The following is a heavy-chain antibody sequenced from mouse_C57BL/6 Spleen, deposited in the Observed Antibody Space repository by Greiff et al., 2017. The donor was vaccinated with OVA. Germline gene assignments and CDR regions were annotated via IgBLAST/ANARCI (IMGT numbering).Heavy chain of an antibody. V-gene: IGHV14-4*01. CDR3: TTGNYYGSSYVFAY. CDR2: IDPENGDT. J-gene: IGHJ3*01. Sequence: VQLKQSGAELVRPGASVKLSCTASGFNIKDDYMHWVKQRPEQGLEWIGWIDPENGDTEYASKFQGKATITADTSSNTAYLQLSSLTSEDTAVYYCTTGNYYGSSYVFAYWGQGTLVTVSA. CDR1: GFNIKDDY. D-gene: IGHD1-1*01.